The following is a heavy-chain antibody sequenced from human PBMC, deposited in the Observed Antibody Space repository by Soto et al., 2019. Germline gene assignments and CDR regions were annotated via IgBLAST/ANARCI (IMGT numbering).Heavy chain of an antibody. Sequence: QVQLVQSGAEVKKPGASVKVSCTASGYRFTGYYIHWVRQAPGQGLEWMGWINPNNGGTNYAQNCQGRVTMARDTSINAAYMELNRLRCDDTAVYYCAREDCGGYSPIDHWGQGSLVTVSS. V-gene: IGHV1-2*02. CDR1: GYRFTGYY. CDR3: AREDCGGYSPIDH. J-gene: IGHJ4*02. CDR2: INPNNGGT. D-gene: IGHD2-21*02.